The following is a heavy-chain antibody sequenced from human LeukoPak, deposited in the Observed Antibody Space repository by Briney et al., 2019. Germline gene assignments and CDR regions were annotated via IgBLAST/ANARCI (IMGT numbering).Heavy chain of an antibody. D-gene: IGHD2-15*01. CDR1: NGSFSNYY. V-gene: IGHV4-34*01. CDR3: VRGGGNYLFFCDRGRLDP. Sequence: PLETLSLTCAVNNGSFSNYYWTWIRQSPGKGLQWIGEIRQSGTTNYNPSLKSRLTLSMDESKNHLSLTLTSVTAADTALYFCVRGGGNYLFFCDRGRLDPWGQGTLVTVSS. J-gene: IGHJ5*02. CDR2: IRQSGTT.